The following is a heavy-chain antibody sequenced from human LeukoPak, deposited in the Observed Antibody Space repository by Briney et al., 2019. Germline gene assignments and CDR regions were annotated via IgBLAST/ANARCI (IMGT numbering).Heavy chain of an antibody. CDR3: ARAIVVVPAARGYNWFDP. CDR1: GGSFSGYY. J-gene: IGHJ5*02. D-gene: IGHD2-2*01. CDR2: INHSGST. Sequence: ASETLSLTCAVYGGSFSGYYWSWIRQPPGKGLEWIGEINHSGSTNYNPSLKSRVTISVDTSKNQFSLKLSSVTAADTAVYYCARAIVVVPAARGYNWFDPWGQGTLVTVSS. V-gene: IGHV4-34*01.